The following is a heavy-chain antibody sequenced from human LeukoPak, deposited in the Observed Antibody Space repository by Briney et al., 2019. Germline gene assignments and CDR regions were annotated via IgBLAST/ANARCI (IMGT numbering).Heavy chain of an antibody. CDR3: AKGGGEQQLAYFDY. CDR2: ISGSGGTT. J-gene: IGHJ4*02. V-gene: IGHV3-23*01. Sequence: GGSLRLSCAASGFTFSSYSMNWVRQAPGKGLEWVSAISGSGGTTYYADSVKGRFTISRDNSKNTLSLQMNSLRAEDTAVYYCAKGGGEQQLAYFDYWGQGTLVTVSS. CDR1: GFTFSSYS. D-gene: IGHD6-13*01.